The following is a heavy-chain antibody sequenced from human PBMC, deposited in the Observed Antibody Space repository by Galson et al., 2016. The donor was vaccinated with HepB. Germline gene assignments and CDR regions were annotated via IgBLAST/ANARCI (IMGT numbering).Heavy chain of an antibody. J-gene: IGHJ4*02. D-gene: IGHD3-16*02. CDR1: GFRLSNYG. CDR3: ARDAGYHQIDY. Sequence: SLRLSCAASGFRLSNYGMHWVRQAPGKGLEWVAAMSYDGINKYYADSVKGRFTISKDNGKNSLFLQLNSLRAEDTAVYYCARDAGYHQIDYWGQGTLVTVSS. V-gene: IGHV3-30*03. CDR2: MSYDGINK.